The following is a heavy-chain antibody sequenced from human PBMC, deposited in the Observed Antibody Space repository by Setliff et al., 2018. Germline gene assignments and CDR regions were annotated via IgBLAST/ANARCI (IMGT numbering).Heavy chain of an antibody. V-gene: IGHV3-33*01. J-gene: IGHJ3*01. CDR1: GFTFSRSA. CDR2: IWYDGTNE. Sequence: SLKISCAASGFTFSRSAMHWVRQAPGKGLEWVALIWYDGTNEKYVGSGKGRFTISRDNSKNTLYLQMNSLRAEDTAIYYCARDFHLGIGDGFDLWGQGTMVTVSS. D-gene: IGHD7-27*01. CDR3: ARDFHLGIGDGFDL.